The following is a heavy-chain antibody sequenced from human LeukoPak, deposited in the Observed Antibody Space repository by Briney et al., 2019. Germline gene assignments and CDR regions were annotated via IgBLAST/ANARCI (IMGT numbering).Heavy chain of an antibody. CDR1: GYSFTSYW. Sequence: GESLKISCKGSGYSFTSYWIGWVRQMPGKGLEWMGIIYPGDSDTRYSPSFQGQVTTSADKSISTAYLQWSSLKASDTAMYYCARQGYDSGSYYTNWFDPWGQGTLVTVSS. D-gene: IGHD3-10*01. CDR3: ARQGYDSGSYYTNWFDP. J-gene: IGHJ5*02. CDR2: IYPGDSDT. V-gene: IGHV5-51*01.